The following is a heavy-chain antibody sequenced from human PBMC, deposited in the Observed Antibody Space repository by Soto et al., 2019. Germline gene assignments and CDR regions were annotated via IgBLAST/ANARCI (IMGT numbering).Heavy chain of an antibody. D-gene: IGHD6-6*01. CDR3: ARHGRSSSGHFSYGMDV. CDR1: GYSFTSYW. Sequence: GESLKISCKGSGYSFTSYWISWVRQMPGKGLEWMGRIDPSDSYTNYSPSFQGHVTISADKSISTAYLQWSSLKASDTAMYYCARHGRSSSGHFSYGMDVWGQGTTVTVSS. V-gene: IGHV5-10-1*01. J-gene: IGHJ6*02. CDR2: IDPSDSYT.